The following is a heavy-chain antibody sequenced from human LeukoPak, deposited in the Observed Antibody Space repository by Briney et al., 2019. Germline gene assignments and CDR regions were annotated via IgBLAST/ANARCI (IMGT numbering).Heavy chain of an antibody. CDR1: GGSFSGYY. J-gene: IGHJ4*02. V-gene: IGHV4-34*01. Sequence: PSETLSLTCAVYGGSFSGYYWSWIRQPPGKGLEWIGEINHSGSTNYNPSLKSRVTISVDTSKNQFSLKLSSVTAADTAVYYCATTGGSWYDGSFDYWGQGTLVTVSS. D-gene: IGHD6-13*01. CDR3: ATTGGSWYDGSFDY. CDR2: INHSGST.